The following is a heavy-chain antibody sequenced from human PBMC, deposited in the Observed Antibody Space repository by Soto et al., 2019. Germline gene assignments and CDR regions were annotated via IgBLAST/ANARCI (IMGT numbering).Heavy chain of an antibody. J-gene: IGHJ4*02. D-gene: IGHD3-16*02. V-gene: IGHV4-34*01. CDR2: INHSGST. CDR3: ARYRTIPFRNFDY. CDR1: GGSFSGYY. Sequence: PSETLSLACAVYGGSFSGYYWSWIRQPPGKGLEWIGEINHSGSTNYNPSLKSRVTISVDTSKNQFSLKLSSVTAADTAVYYCARYRTIPFRNFDYWGQRTLVTVSS.